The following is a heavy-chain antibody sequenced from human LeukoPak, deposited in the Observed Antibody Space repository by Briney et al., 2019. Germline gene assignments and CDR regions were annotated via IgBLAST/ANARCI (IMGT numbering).Heavy chain of an antibody. CDR3: ARDRPHTVTPFLGAFDI. D-gene: IGHD4-17*01. CDR1: GCTFPSYA. Sequence: SVKVSCKASGCTFPSYAISWVRQAPGQRLEWMGGIIPIVGAANYAQKFQGRVTITTDESTSTAYMELSSLRSEDTAVYYCARDRPHTVTPFLGAFDIWGQGTMVTVSS. V-gene: IGHV1-69*05. J-gene: IGHJ3*02. CDR2: IIPIVGAA.